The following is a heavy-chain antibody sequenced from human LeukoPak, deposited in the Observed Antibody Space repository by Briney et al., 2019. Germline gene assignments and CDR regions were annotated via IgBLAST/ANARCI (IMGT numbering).Heavy chain of an antibody. CDR3: ARDRAYSYGFAYYFAD. J-gene: IGHJ4*02. CDR2: IYSGGST. Sequence: GGSLRLSCSTSGFTVSDNYMSWVRQAPGKGLEWVSVIYSGGSTFYADSVKGRFTISRDSSKNTVYLQMNSLRGEDTAVYYCARDRAYSYGFAYYFADWGQGTLVTVSS. CDR1: GFTVSDNY. D-gene: IGHD5-18*01. V-gene: IGHV3-66*01.